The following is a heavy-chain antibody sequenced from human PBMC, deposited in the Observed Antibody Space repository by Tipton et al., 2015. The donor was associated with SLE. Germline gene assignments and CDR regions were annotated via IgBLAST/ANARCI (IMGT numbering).Heavy chain of an antibody. D-gene: IGHD3-16*01. J-gene: IGHJ4*02. CDR2: INSDGSRT. Sequence: SLRLSCAASGFSFSSSWMHWVRQVPGKGLVWVSRINSDGSRTDYADSVKGRVTISRDNAKNSVFLQLNSLRAEDTAVYYCVTGWATLESWGQGTLVIVS. CDR1: GFSFSSSW. CDR3: VTGWATLES. V-gene: IGHV3-74*01.